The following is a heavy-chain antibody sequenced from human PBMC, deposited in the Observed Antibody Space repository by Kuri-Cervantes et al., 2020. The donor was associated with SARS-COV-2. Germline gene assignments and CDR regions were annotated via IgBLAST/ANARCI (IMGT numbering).Heavy chain of an antibody. V-gene: IGHV1-24*01. CDR2: FDPEDGET. J-gene: IGHJ3*02. Sequence: ASVKVSCKASGGTFSSYAISWVRQAPGQGLEWMGGFDPEDGETIYAQKFQGRVTMTEDTSTDTAYMELSSLRSEDTAVYYCATYPANWGKGGAFDIWGQGTMVTVSS. D-gene: IGHD7-27*01. CDR3: ATYPANWGKGGAFDI. CDR1: GGTFSSYA.